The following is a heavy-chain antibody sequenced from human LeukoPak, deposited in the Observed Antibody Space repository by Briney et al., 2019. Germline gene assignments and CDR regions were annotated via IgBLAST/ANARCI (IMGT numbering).Heavy chain of an antibody. Sequence: SGPTLVKPTQTLTLTCTFSGFSLSTSGVGVGWIRQPPGKALESLALIYWNDDKRYSPALKSRLAITKDTSKNQVVLTVTNMAPVDTATYYCTRSPHSISGTYYFDYWGQGTLVTVSS. J-gene: IGHJ4*02. CDR1: GFSLSTSGVG. D-gene: IGHD3-9*01. CDR2: IYWNDDK. V-gene: IGHV2-5*01. CDR3: TRSPHSISGTYYFDY.